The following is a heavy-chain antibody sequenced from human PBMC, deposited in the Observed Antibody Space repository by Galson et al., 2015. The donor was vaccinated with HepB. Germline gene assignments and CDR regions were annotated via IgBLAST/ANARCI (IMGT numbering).Heavy chain of an antibody. J-gene: IGHJ4*02. Sequence: SLRLSCAASGFSFSTYNMHWVRQAPVKGLEWLAIISPDESTTYYADSVKGRFTISRDNSKSTLFLQVDSLRPEDTAVYYCARDFKWNYDYWGQGTLVTVSS. D-gene: IGHD1-26*01. CDR3: ARDFKWNYDY. V-gene: IGHV3-30-3*01. CDR1: GFSFSTYN. CDR2: ISPDESTT.